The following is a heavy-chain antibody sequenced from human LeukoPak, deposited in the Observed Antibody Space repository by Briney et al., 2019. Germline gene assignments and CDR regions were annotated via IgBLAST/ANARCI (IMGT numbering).Heavy chain of an antibody. CDR2: MNPNSGNT. CDR1: GGTFSSHA. V-gene: IGHV1-8*02. Sequence: ASVKVSCKASGGTFSSHAIYWVRQAPGQGLEWMGWMNPNSGNTGYAQKFQGRVTMTRNTSISTAYMELSSLRSEDTAVYYCARRAVAGTRGKEIWFDPWGQGTLVTVSS. CDR3: ARRAVAGTRGKEIWFDP. J-gene: IGHJ5*02. D-gene: IGHD6-19*01.